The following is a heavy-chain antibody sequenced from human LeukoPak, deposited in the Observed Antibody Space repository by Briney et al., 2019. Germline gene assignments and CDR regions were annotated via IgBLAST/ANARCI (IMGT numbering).Heavy chain of an antibody. J-gene: IGHJ4*02. CDR1: GFTFRNYA. CDR3: AKGRYGNNWYYLDV. CDR2: ISGSGGST. V-gene: IGHV3-23*01. D-gene: IGHD1-1*01. Sequence: GGSLRLSCVASGFTFRNYAMSWVRQAPGEGLEWVSGISGSGGSTYYAESVKGRFTISRDNSKNTLYLQMSGLRGEDTAVYHCAKGRYGNNWYYLDVWGQGTLVTVSS.